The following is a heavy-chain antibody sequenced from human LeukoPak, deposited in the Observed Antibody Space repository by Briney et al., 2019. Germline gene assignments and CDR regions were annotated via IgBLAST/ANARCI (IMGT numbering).Heavy chain of an antibody. D-gene: IGHD3-10*01. CDR3: AGSGTYSDDAFDI. Sequence: PSETLSLTCTVSGGSISSSSYYWGWIRQAPGKGLEWIGYMYYSGTAYYNMSLKRRVTISVDTSKNQFSLKLTSVTATDTAVYYCAGSGTYSDDAFDIWGQGTMVPVSS. CDR1: GGSISSSSYY. V-gene: IGHV4-39*01. CDR2: MYYSGTA. J-gene: IGHJ3*02.